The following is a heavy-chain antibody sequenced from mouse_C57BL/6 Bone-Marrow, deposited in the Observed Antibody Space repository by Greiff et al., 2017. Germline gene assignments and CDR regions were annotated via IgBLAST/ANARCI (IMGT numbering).Heavy chain of an antibody. CDR2: IYPGDGDT. J-gene: IGHJ1*03. CDR1: GYAFSRSW. CDR3: AREGVVPYWYFDV. Sequence: QVQLQQSGPELVKPGASVTISCKASGYAFSRSWLNWVKQRPGKGLEWIGRIYPGDGDTNYNGKFKGQATLTVDKSYSTAYMQLSSLTYEYSAVYFCAREGVVPYWYFDVWGTGTTVTVSS. V-gene: IGHV1-82*01. D-gene: IGHD1-1*02.